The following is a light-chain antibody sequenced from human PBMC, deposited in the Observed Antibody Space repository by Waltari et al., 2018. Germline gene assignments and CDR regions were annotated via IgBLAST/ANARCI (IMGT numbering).Light chain of an antibody. J-gene: IGKJ3*01. Sequence: DIQMTQSPSSLSASVGDRVTITCRASQSISSYLNWYQQKPGKAPKLLIYAASSLQMVVPSRFSGSGSGTDFTLTISSLQPEDFATYYCQQSYSTPFTFGPGTKVDIK. CDR3: QQSYSTPFT. CDR2: AAS. CDR1: QSISSY. V-gene: IGKV1-39*01.